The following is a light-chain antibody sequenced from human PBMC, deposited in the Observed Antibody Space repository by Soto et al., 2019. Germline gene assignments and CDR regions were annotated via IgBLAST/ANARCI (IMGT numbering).Light chain of an antibody. CDR2: GNS. Sequence: QSVLTQPPSVSGAPGQRVTISCTGSSSNIGAGYDVHWYQQLPGTAPKLLIYGNSNRPSGVPDRVSGSKSGTSASLAITGLQAEDEADYYSQSYDSSLIGSGVFGGGTKLTVL. J-gene: IGLJ2*01. CDR1: SSNIGAGYD. V-gene: IGLV1-40*01. CDR3: QSYDSSLIGSGV.